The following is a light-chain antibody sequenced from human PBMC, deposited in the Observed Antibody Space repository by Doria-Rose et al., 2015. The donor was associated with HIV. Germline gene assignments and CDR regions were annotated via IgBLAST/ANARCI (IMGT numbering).Light chain of an antibody. V-gene: IGKV3-20*01. J-gene: IGKJ1*01. CDR3: HQYGTSWT. Sequence: TQSPGTLSLSPGERATLSCSASQSFSSNYLAWYQQKPGQAPSIIIYDGSTRATGIPDRFSASGSGTGFTLTINRLEPEDFALYYRHQYGTSWTFGQGTKVEI. CDR1: QSFSSNY. CDR2: DGS.